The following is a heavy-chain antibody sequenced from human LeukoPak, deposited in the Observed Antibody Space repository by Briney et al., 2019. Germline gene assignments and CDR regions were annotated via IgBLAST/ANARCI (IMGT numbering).Heavy chain of an antibody. V-gene: IGHV4-59*08. D-gene: IGHD3-10*01. Sequence: SETLSLTCTVSGGSISSYYWSWIRQPPGKGLEWIGYIYYSGSTNYNPSLKSRVTISVDTSKNQFSLKLSSVTAADTAVYYCARQRYYGPPYAFDIWGQGTMATVSS. CDR3: ARQRYYGPPYAFDI. CDR1: GGSISSYY. J-gene: IGHJ3*02. CDR2: IYYSGST.